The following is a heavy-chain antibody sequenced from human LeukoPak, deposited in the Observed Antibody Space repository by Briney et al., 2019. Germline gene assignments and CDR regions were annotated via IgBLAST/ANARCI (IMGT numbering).Heavy chain of an antibody. CDR1: GYTFTSYD. D-gene: IGHD3-9*01. CDR3: ARADYDILTGYYPGWFDP. J-gene: IGHJ5*02. V-gene: IGHV1-8*01. Sequence: ASVKVSCKASGYTFTSYDINWVRQATGQGLEWMGWMSPNSGNTGYAQKFQGRVTMTRNTSISTAYMELSSLRSEDTAVYYCARADYDILTGYYPGWFDPWGQGTLVTVSS. CDR2: MSPNSGNT.